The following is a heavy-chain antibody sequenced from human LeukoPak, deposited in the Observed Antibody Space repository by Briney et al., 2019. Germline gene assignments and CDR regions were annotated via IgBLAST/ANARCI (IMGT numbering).Heavy chain of an antibody. V-gene: IGHV4-39*01. D-gene: IGHD2-2*01. Sequence: SETLSLTCTVSGDSTSSDRYYGGWVRQPPGKGLEWIGNIYYSGSTYYNPSLKSRVTMSVDTSKNQFFLKLSSVTAADTAVYYCASVGAVPAAIPGYWGQGTLVTVSS. J-gene: IGHJ4*02. CDR3: ASVGAVPAAIPGY. CDR1: GDSTSSDRYY. CDR2: IYYSGST.